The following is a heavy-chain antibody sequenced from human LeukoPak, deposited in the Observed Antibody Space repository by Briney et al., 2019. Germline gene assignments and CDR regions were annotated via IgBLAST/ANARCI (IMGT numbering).Heavy chain of an antibody. V-gene: IGHV3-23*01. D-gene: IGHD1-14*01. J-gene: IGHJ4*02. CDR3: AKDHGPWSNLDY. CDR1: GITFSSYA. Sequence: GSLRLSCAASGITFSSYAMSWVRQAPGKGLEWVSAISGSGGSTYYADSVKGRFTISRDNSKNTPYLQMNSLRAEDTAVYYCAKDHGPWSNLDYWGQGTLVTVSS. CDR2: ISGSGGST.